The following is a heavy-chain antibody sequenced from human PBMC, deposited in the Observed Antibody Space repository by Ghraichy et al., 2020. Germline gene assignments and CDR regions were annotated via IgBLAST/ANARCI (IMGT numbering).Heavy chain of an antibody. D-gene: IGHD3-22*01. J-gene: IGHJ3*02. CDR3: AKEGTGTSAYLAFDI. CDR1: GFTFSNHG. CDR2: ISKDGTTT. V-gene: IGHV3-30*18. Sequence: GESLRLSCTASGFTFSNHGMHWVRQVPGKGLEWVVVISKDGTTTYYADSVKGRFTISRDNSRNTLYLQMNSLRAEDTAAYYCAKEGTGTSAYLAFDIWGQGTMVTVSS.